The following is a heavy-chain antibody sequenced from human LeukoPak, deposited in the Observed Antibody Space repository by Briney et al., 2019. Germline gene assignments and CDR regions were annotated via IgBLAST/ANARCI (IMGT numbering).Heavy chain of an antibody. V-gene: IGHV1-8*03. CDR3: ARAPIVVVPAALEYYYYMDV. D-gene: IGHD2-2*01. J-gene: IGHJ6*03. Sequence: GASVKVSCKASGYTFTSYDINWVRQATGQGLEWMGWMNPNSGNTGYAQKFQGRVTITRNTSISTAYMELSSLRSEDTAVYYCARAPIVVVPAALEYYYYMDVWGKGTTVTVSS. CDR1: GYTFTSYD. CDR2: MNPNSGNT.